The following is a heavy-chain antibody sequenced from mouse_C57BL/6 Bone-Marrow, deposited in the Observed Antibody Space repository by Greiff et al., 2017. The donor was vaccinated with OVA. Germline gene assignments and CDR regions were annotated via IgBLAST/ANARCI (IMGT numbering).Heavy chain of an antibody. D-gene: IGHD1-1*01. Sequence: VQLKESGAELVKPGASVKLSCTASGFNIKDYYMHWVKQRTEQGLEWIGRIDPEDGETKYAPKFQGKATITADTSSNTAYLQLSSLTSEDTAVYSCASYYGSSYVGWFAYWGQGTLVTVSA. CDR2: IDPEDGET. J-gene: IGHJ3*01. V-gene: IGHV14-2*01. CDR1: GFNIKDYY. CDR3: ASYYGSSYVGWFAY.